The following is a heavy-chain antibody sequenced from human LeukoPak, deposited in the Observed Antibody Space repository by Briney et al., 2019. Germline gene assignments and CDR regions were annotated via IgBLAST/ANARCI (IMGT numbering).Heavy chain of an antibody. CDR1: GGSFSGYY. CDR3: ASDCSGGSCYSAYFDY. V-gene: IGHV4-34*01. Sequence: KPSETLSLNCAVYGGSFSGYYWSWIRQPPGKGLEWIGEINHSGSTNYNPSLKSRVTISVDTSKNQFSLKLSSVTAADTAVYYCASDCSGGSCYSAYFDYWGQGTLVTVSS. D-gene: IGHD2-15*01. J-gene: IGHJ4*02. CDR2: INHSGST.